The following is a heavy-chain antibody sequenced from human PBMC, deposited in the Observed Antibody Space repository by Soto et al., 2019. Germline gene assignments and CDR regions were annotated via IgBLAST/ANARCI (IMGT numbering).Heavy chain of an antibody. Sequence: PGESLKISCKGSGYDFFNYWIVWVRQMPGRGLEWMGMIWPGNSDTKYSPSFQGQVTISADKSIGTAYLQWSSLKAPDSALYYCARGAGYCSAGSCYNFDYWGQGALVTVSS. D-gene: IGHD2-15*01. J-gene: IGHJ4*02. CDR2: IWPGNSDT. CDR1: GYDFFNYW. V-gene: IGHV5-51*01. CDR3: ARGAGYCSAGSCYNFDY.